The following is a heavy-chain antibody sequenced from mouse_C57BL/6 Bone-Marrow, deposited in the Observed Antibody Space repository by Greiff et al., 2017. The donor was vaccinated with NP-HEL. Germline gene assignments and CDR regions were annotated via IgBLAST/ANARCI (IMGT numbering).Heavy chain of an antibody. Sequence: QVQLQQPGAELVKPGASVKLSCKASGYTFTSYWMHWVKQRPGQGLEWIGMIHPNRGSTNYNEKFKSKATLTVDQYSSTAYMQLSSLTSEDSADYYCARRGYYGSSWYWYFDVWGTVTTVTVS. CDR2: IHPNRGST. CDR3: ARRGYYGSSWYWYFDV. D-gene: IGHD1-1*01. V-gene: IGHV1-64*01. J-gene: IGHJ1*03. CDR1: GYTFTSYW.